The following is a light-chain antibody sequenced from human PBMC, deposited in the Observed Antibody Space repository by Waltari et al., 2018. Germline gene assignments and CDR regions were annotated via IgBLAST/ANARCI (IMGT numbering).Light chain of an antibody. J-gene: IGLJ3*02. CDR2: EVT. CDR1: SRELGGYNL. V-gene: IGLV2-23*02. Sequence: QSALTQPASVSGSPGQSIPIPCQGTSRELGGYNLLSWNQPHPSKTPKAIIYEVTKRPSGVSNRFSGSKSGYTASLTVSGLQTEDESDYYCCSYAGDSLWVFGGGTKLTVL. CDR3: CSYAGDSLWV.